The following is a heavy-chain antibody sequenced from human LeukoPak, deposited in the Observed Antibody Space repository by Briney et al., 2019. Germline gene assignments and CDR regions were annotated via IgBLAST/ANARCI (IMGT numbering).Heavy chain of an antibody. CDR3: ARSLGYCSAGSCFPFDY. D-gene: IGHD2-15*01. CDR1: GFTFSSYA. CDR2: ISGSGGST. V-gene: IGHV3-23*01. J-gene: IGHJ4*02. Sequence: GGSLRLSCAASGFTFSSYAMSWVRQAPGKGLEWVSGISGSGGSTTYADSVKGRFTISRDNSKNTLYLQMNSLRAEDTAEYYCARSLGYCSAGSCFPFDYWGQGTMVSV.